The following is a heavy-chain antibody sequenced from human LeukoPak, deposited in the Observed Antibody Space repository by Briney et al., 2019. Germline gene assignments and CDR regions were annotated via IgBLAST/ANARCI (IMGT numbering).Heavy chain of an antibody. V-gene: IGHV1-18*01. CDR2: ISAYNGNT. CDR1: GGTFSSYA. D-gene: IGHD6-13*01. J-gene: IGHJ4*02. Sequence: ASVKVSCKASGGTFSSYAISWVRQAPGQGLEWMGWISAYNGNTNYAQKLQGRVTMTTDTSTSTAYMELRSLRSDDTAVYYCARDQFSIVAAGPVFDYWGQGTLVTVSS. CDR3: ARDQFSIVAAGPVFDY.